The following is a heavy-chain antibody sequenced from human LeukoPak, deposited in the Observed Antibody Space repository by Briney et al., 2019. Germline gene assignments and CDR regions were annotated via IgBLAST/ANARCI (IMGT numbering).Heavy chain of an antibody. Sequence: SETLSLTCTVSGGSISSYYWSWIRQPAGKGLEWIGRIDTSGNTNYKPSLKSRVTMSVDTSKNQFSLKLSSVTAADTAVYYCARDLSGSYPHYYFDYWGQGTLVTVSS. CDR3: ARDLSGSYPHYYFDY. CDR1: GGSISSYY. J-gene: IGHJ4*02. D-gene: IGHD1-26*01. V-gene: IGHV4-4*07. CDR2: IDTSGNT.